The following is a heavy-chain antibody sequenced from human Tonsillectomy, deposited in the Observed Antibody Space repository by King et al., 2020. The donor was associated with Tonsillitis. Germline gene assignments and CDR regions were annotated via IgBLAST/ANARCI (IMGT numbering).Heavy chain of an antibody. J-gene: IGHJ4*02. CDR3: ARVAGYDDAGDS. Sequence: WERQAPGQGLEWVGWISTYNDNTNYAQKFQGRVTMTTDTSTSTAYMDLRSLRSDDTAVYYCARVAGYDDAGDSWVQRTLVNVS. D-gene: IGHD5-12*01. CDR2: ISTYNDNT. V-gene: IGHV1-18*01.